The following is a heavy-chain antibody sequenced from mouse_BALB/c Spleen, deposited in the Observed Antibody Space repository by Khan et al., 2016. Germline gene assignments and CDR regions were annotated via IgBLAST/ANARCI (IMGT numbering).Heavy chain of an antibody. CDR2: IYPGDGDT. J-gene: IGHJ3*01. Sequence: QVQLQQSGAELARPGASVRLSCKASGYTSANYWMQWVKQRPGQGLEWIGSIYPGDGDTRYSQKFKDKATLTADQSSRSAYMHLRRVASEDSCVYYCADALFVYWGQGTPVTVSA. CDR1: GYTSANYW. V-gene: IGHV1-87*01. CDR3: ADALFVY.